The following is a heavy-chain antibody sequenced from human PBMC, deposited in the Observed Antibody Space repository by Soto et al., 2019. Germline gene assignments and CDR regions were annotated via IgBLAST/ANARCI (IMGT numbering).Heavy chain of an antibody. V-gene: IGHV3-30*18. D-gene: IGHD3-3*01. CDR3: AKGLRFLDYFDY. J-gene: IGHJ4*02. CDR1: GFTFRSYG. Sequence: GGSLRLSCAASGFTFRSYGMHWVRQAPGKGLEWVAVISYDGSNKYYADPVKGRFTISRDNSKNTLYLQMNSLRAEDTAVYYCAKGLRFLDYFDYWGQGTLVTVSS. CDR2: ISYDGSNK.